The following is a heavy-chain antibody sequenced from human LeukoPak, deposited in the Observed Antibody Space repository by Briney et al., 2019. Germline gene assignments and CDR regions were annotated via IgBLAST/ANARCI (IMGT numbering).Heavy chain of an antibody. D-gene: IGHD5-12*01. V-gene: IGHV1-18*01. Sequence: ASVKVSCKASSYTFTRSGIIWVRQAPGQGLEWMGWISANNGNTNYAQKLQGRVTMTTDTSTSTAYMELRSLRSDDTAVYYCARGDSGYDFAPFDYWGQGTLVTVSS. CDR1: SYTFTRSG. J-gene: IGHJ4*02. CDR3: ARGDSGYDFAPFDY. CDR2: ISANNGNT.